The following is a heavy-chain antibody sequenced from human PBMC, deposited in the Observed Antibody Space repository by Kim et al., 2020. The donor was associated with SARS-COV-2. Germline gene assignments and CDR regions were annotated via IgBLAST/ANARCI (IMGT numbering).Heavy chain of an antibody. D-gene: IGHD2-2*01. J-gene: IGHJ6*03. Sequence: LKSRVTMSVDTSKNQCSLKLSSVTAADTAVYYCARDGCSSTSCYYYYMDVWGKGTTVTVSS. CDR3: ARDGCSSTSCYYYYMDV. V-gene: IGHV4-4*06.